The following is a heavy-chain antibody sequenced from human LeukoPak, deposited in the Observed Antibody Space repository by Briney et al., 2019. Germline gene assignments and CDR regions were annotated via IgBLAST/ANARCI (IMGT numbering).Heavy chain of an antibody. CDR3: AKDKNVVVVVAAIDY. CDR2: IRYDGSNK. CDR1: GFTFRNYG. V-gene: IGHV3-30*02. Sequence: GGPVRLLCAPSGFTFRNYGMKWVRQGPGKGLEWVSFIRYDGSNKYYADSVEGRFTISRDNSKNTLYLQMNSLRAEDTAVYYCAKDKNVVVVVAAIDYWGQGTLVTVSS. J-gene: IGHJ4*02. D-gene: IGHD2-15*01.